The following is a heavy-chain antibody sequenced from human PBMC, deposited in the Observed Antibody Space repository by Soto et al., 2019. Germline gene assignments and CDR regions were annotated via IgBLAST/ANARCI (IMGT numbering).Heavy chain of an antibody. V-gene: IGHV4-59*01. Sequence: SETLSLTCTVSGGSISSYYWSWIRQPPGKGLEWIGYIYYSGSTNYNPSLKSRVTISVDTSKNQFSLKLSSVTAADTAVYYCGRDTGGQTFDYWGQGTLVTVSS. CDR1: GGSISSYY. CDR3: GRDTGGQTFDY. CDR2: IYYSGST. J-gene: IGHJ4*02. D-gene: IGHD2-8*02.